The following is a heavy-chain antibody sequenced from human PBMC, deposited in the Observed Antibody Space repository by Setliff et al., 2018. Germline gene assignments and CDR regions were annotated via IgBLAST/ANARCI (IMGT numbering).Heavy chain of an antibody. V-gene: IGHV4-34*01. D-gene: IGHD2-8*02. CDR3: TVYNTGSSKDHY. Sequence: SETLSLTCAVYGGSFSGYYWSWIRQPPGKGLEWIGEINHRGSTNYNPSLKSRVTISVDTSKNQFTLKLSSVTAADTALYYCTVYNTGSSKDHYWGQGTPVTVSS. J-gene: IGHJ4*02. CDR1: GGSFSGYY. CDR2: INHRGST.